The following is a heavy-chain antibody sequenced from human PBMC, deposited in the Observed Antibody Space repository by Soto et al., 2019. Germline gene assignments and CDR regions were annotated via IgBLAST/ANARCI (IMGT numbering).Heavy chain of an antibody. V-gene: IGHV4-59*08. D-gene: IGHD2-2*01. CDR3: ARHGRYCSSTSCYEVASYWFDP. CDR1: GGSISSYY. Sequence: SETLSLTCTVSGGSISSYYWSWIRQPPGKGLEWIGYIYYSGSTNYNPSLKSRVTISVDTSKNQFSLKLSSVTAADTAVYYCARHGRYCSSTSCYEVASYWFDPWGQGTLVTVSS. CDR2: IYYSGST. J-gene: IGHJ5*02.